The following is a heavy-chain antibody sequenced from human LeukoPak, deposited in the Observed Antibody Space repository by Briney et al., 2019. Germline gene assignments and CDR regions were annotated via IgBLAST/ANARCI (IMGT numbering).Heavy chain of an antibody. CDR1: GYTFTSYD. J-gene: IGHJ3*02. CDR2: MNPNSGNT. V-gene: IGHV1-8*03. D-gene: IGHD3-22*01. Sequence: GASVKVSCKASGYTFTSYDINWVRQATGQGLEWMGWMNPNSGNTGYAQKFQGRVTITRNTSISTAYMELSSLRSEDTAVYYCARRGMIVVDNDAFDIWGQGTMVTVSS. CDR3: ARRGMIVVDNDAFDI.